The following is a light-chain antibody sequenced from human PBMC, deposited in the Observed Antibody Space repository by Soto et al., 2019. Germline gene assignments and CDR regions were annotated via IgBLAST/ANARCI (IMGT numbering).Light chain of an antibody. CDR1: SGHSSYA. Sequence: QAVLTQSPSASASLGASVKLTCTLSSGHSSYAIAWHQQQPEKGPRYLMKLNSDGSQSKGDGIPDRFSGSSSGAERYLTISSLQSEDEADYYCQTWGTGMGVFGTGTKVTVL. CDR3: QTWGTGMGV. CDR2: LNSDGSQ. J-gene: IGLJ1*01. V-gene: IGLV4-69*01.